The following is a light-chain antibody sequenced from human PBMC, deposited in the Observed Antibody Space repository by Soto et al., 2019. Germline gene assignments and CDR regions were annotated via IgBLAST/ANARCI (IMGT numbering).Light chain of an antibody. CDR3: QSYDSSNHAV. CDR2: EDN. CDR1: SGSIASNY. J-gene: IGLJ7*01. V-gene: IGLV6-57*04. Sequence: NFMLTQPHPVSESPGKTVTISCTRSSGSIASNYVQWYQQRPGSAPTTVIYEDNQRPSGVPDRFSGSIDSSSNSASLTISGLKTEDEADYYCQSYDSSNHAVFGGGTKLTVL.